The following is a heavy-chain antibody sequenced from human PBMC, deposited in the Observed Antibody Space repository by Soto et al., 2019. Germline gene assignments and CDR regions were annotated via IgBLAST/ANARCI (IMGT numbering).Heavy chain of an antibody. CDR2: IIPILGIA. V-gene: IGHV1-69*02. J-gene: IGHJ4*02. Sequence: QVQLVQSGAEVKKPGSSVKVSCKASGGTFSSYTISWVRQAPGQGLEWMGRIIPILGIANYAQKFQGRVTITADKSTSTAYMELSSLRSEDTAVYYSPRARCSTSCYSYWGQGTLVTVSS. D-gene: IGHD2-2*02. CDR3: PRARCSTSCYSY. CDR1: GGTFSSYT.